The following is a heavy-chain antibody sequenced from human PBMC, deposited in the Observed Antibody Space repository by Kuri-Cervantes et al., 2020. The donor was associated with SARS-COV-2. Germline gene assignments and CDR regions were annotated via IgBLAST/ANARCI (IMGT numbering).Heavy chain of an antibody. J-gene: IGHJ4*02. D-gene: IGHD1-26*01. Sequence: GGSLRHSCAASGLTFSGYSMNWIRQAPGKGLEWVASIDSSSYYIYHADSLKGRFTISRDNAKNSLYLQMNSLTAEDTAVYYCARGGRYYFDYWGQGSLVTVSS. V-gene: IGHV3-21*01. CDR2: IDSSSYYI. CDR1: GLTFSGYS. CDR3: ARGGRYYFDY.